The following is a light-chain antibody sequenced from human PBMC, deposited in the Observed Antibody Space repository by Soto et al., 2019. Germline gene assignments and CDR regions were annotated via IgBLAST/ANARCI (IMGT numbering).Light chain of an antibody. CDR2: KAS. CDR3: QQYNSYPST. J-gene: IGKJ1*01. Sequence: DIQMTQSPSTLSASVGDRVTITCRASQSISTWLAWYQQKPGKAPKLLIYKASGLESGVPSRFSGSGSGTEFTLTISSLQPDDFATYYCQQYNSYPSTFGQGTKVDIK. CDR1: QSISTW. V-gene: IGKV1-5*03.